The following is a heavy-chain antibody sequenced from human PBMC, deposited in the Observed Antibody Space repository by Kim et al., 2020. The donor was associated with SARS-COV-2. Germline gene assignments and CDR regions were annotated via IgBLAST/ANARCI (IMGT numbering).Heavy chain of an antibody. CDR3: AKDRYSSSWDWYFDL. Sequence: DSVKGRFTISRDNSKNSLYLQMNSLRTEDTALYYCAKDRYSSSWDWYFDLWGRGTLVTVSS. J-gene: IGHJ2*01. V-gene: IGHV3-43*01. D-gene: IGHD6-13*01.